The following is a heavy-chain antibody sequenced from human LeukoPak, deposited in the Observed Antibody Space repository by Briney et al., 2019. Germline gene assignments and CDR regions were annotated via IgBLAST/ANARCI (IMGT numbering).Heavy chain of an antibody. Sequence: PSETLSLTCTVSGGSISSYYWSWIRQPPGKGLEWIGYVYYSGRTNYNPSLRSRVTISADTSKKQFSLKMTSVTATDTAVYYCATSRVDTSLNDWGQGTLVTVSS. CDR3: ATSRVDTSLND. CDR2: VYYSGRT. CDR1: GGSISSYY. V-gene: IGHV4-59*08. D-gene: IGHD5-18*01. J-gene: IGHJ4*02.